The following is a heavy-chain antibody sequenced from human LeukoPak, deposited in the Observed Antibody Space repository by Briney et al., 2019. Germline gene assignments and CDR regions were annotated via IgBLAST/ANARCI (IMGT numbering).Heavy chain of an antibody. D-gene: IGHD3-10*01. CDR3: ARDLFDSYGSGSYFGY. V-gene: IGHV3-21*04. CDR2: ISSSSSYI. CDR1: GFTFSSYS. Sequence: GGSLRLSCAASGFTFSSYSMNWVRQAPGKGLEWVSSISSSSSYIYYADSVKGRFTISRDNAKNSLYLQMNSLRAEDTAVYYCARDLFDSYGSGSYFGYWGQGTLVTVSS. J-gene: IGHJ4*02.